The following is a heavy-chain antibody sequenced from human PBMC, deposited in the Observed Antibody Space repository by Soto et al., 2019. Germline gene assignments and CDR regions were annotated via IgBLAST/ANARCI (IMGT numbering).Heavy chain of an antibody. J-gene: IGHJ6*02. CDR2: INPNSGGT. Sequence: QVQLVQSGAEVKKPGASVKVSCKASGYTFTGYYMHWVRQAPGQGLEWMGWINPNSGGTNYAQKFQGWVTMTRDTSISTAYMELSRRRSDDTAVYYCARDSYCSSTSCYGYYYYGMDVWGQGTTVTVSS. CDR1: GYTFTGYY. CDR3: ARDSYCSSTSCYGYYYYGMDV. D-gene: IGHD2-2*01. V-gene: IGHV1-2*04.